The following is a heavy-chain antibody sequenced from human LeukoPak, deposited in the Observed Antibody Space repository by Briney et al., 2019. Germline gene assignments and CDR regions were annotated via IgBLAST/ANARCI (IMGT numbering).Heavy chain of an antibody. V-gene: IGHV3-30-3*02. CDR3: ANAAFLEWSKIDY. Sequence: GGSLRLSCAASGFTFSSYAMHWVRQAPGKGLEWVAVISYDGSNKYYADSVKGRFTISRDNSKNTLYLQMNSLRAEDTAVYYCANAAFLEWSKIDYWGQGTLVTVSS. CDR1: GFTFSSYA. J-gene: IGHJ4*02. CDR2: ISYDGSNK. D-gene: IGHD3-3*01.